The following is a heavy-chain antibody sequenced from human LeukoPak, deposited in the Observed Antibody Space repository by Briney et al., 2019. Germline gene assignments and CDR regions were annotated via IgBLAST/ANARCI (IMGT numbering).Heavy chain of an antibody. CDR3: ARRFYCSSTSCSNWFDP. Sequence: SETLSLTCTVSGGSISSDSYYWGWIRQSPGKGLEWIGSIYYSGSTYYNPSLKSRDTISVDTSKNHFSLRLTSVTAADTAVYYCARRFYCSSTSCSNWFDPWGQGTLVTVSS. CDR2: IYYSGST. D-gene: IGHD2-2*01. V-gene: IGHV4-39*02. J-gene: IGHJ5*02. CDR1: GGSISSDSYY.